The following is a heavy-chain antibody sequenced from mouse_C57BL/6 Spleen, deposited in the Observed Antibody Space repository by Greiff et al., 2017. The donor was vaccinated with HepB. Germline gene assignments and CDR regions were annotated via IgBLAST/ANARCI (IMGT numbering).Heavy chain of an antibody. Sequence: QVQLKQPGAELVKPGASVKVSCKASGYTFTSYWMHWVKQRPGQGLEWIGRIHPSDSDTNYNQKFKGKATLTVDKSSSTAYMQLSSLTSEDSAVYYCATTITTESWGFAYWGQGTLVTVSA. CDR1: GYTFTSYW. J-gene: IGHJ3*01. CDR2: IHPSDSDT. V-gene: IGHV1-74*01. CDR3: ATTITTESWGFAY. D-gene: IGHD1-1*01.